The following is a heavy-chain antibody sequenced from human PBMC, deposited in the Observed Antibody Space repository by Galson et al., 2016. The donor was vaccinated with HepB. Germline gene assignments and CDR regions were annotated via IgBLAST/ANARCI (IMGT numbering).Heavy chain of an antibody. CDR2: IYHGGST. CDR3: ARGGHYGGFDT. CDR1: SGPITTNNW. Sequence: SETLSLTCTVSSGPITTNNWWSWVRQSPEKGLEWIGEIYHGGSTNKNPSLKSRVTMLVDKATNQFSLKLNSVTTADTAVYYCARGGHYGGFDTWGQGTLVTVSS. D-gene: IGHD3-16*01. V-gene: IGHV4-4*02. J-gene: IGHJ5*02.